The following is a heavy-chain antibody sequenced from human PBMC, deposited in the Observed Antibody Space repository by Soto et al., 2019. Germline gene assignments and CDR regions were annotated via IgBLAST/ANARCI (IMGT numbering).Heavy chain of an antibody. CDR1: GFTFSSYG. CDR3: ARGPMTYDSSGYFHVLIDY. Sequence: QVQLVESGGGVVQPGRSLRLSCVASGFTFSSYGMHWVRQAPGKGLEWVAVIWYDGSNEYYADSVKGRFTISRDNSKNTLDLQMNSRRAEDTAVFYCARGPMTYDSSGYFHVLIDYWGQGTLVTVSS. CDR2: IWYDGSNE. J-gene: IGHJ4*02. V-gene: IGHV3-33*01. D-gene: IGHD3-22*01.